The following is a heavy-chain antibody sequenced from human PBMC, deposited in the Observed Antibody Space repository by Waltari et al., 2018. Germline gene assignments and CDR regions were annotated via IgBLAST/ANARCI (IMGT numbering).Heavy chain of an antibody. D-gene: IGHD2-21*01. Sequence: QVQLVQSGAEVKKPGASVKISCKTSEYTFTSSYIHWVRQAPGQGLEWMGIINPGGGSAIYAQKCQGRVTMTRDTSTSTVYMELSSLRSEDTAVYYCALDTGALWMDVWGQGTTVTVSS. CDR1: EYTFTSSY. CDR3: ALDTGALWMDV. J-gene: IGHJ6*02. CDR2: INPGGGSA. V-gene: IGHV1-46*01.